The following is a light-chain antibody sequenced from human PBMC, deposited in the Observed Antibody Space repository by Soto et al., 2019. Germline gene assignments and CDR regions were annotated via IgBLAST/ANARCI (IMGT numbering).Light chain of an antibody. J-gene: IGKJ5*01. CDR2: DAS. Sequence: EIVLTQSPATLSLSPGERATLSCRASQSVSSYLAWYQQKPGQAPRLLIYDASNTATGIPARFSGSGSGTDFTLTTSSLETEDFAVYYWQQRSNWPITCGQGTRLEIK. CDR3: QQRSNWPIT. CDR1: QSVSSY. V-gene: IGKV3-11*01.